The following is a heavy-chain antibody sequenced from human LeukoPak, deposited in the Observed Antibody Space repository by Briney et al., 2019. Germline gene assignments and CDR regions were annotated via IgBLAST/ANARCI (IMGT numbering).Heavy chain of an antibody. V-gene: IGHV3-74*01. D-gene: IGHD2-21*02. CDR1: GFTFNNHW. CDR2: IKNDESST. Sequence: GGSLILSCAASGFTFNNHWMHWVRQAPGKGLVWVSSIKNDESSTRYADSVKGRLTISRDNAKKTLYLQMDSLRAEDTAVYFCARDVAVVTASSFDNWGQGTRVTVSS. J-gene: IGHJ4*02. CDR3: ARDVAVVTASSFDN.